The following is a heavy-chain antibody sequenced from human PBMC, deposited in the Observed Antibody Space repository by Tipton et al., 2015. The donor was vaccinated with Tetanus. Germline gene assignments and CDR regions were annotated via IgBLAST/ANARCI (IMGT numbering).Heavy chain of an antibody. V-gene: IGHV1-18*01. CDR2: ISAYNGNT. J-gene: IGHJ6*02. Sequence: QLVQSGAEVKKPGASVKVSCKASGYTFTSYGISWVRQAPGQGLEWMGWISAYNGNTNYAQKLQGRVTMTTDTSTSTAYMELRSLRSDDPAVYYCARDIRQWLPHDRGVWGQGTTVTVSS. D-gene: IGHD6-19*01. CDR3: ARDIRQWLPHDRGV. CDR1: GYTFTSYG.